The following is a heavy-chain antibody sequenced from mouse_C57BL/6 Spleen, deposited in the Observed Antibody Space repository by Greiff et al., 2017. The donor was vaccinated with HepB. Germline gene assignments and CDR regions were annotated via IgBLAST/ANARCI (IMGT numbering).Heavy chain of an antibody. CDR3: ARQELCFVY. V-gene: IGHV5-6*01. J-gene: IGHJ2*01. Sequence: EVQVVESGGDLVKPGGSLKLSCAASGFTFSSYGLSWVRQTPDKRLEWVATISSGGSYTYYPDSVKGRVTISRDKAKNTLYLQMSSLKSEDTAMYYCARQELCFVYWGQGTTLTVSS. CDR1: GFTFSSYG. CDR2: ISSGGSYT. D-gene: IGHD4-1*01.